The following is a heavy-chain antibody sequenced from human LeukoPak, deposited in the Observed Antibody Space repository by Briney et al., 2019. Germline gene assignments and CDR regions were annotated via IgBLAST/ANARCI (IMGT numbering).Heavy chain of an antibody. D-gene: IGHD3-22*01. J-gene: IGHJ5*02. CDR2: IIPIFGTA. CDR1: GGTFSSYA. Sequence: SVKVSCKASGGTFSSYAISWVRQAPGQGLEWMGGIIPIFGTANYAQKFQGRVTITADESTSTAYMELSSLRSEDTAVYYCARDRGYYDGSNWFDPWGQGTLVTVSS. V-gene: IGHV1-69*01. CDR3: ARDRGYYDGSNWFDP.